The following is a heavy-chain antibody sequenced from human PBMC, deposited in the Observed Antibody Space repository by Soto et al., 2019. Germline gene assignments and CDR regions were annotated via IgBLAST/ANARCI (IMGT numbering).Heavy chain of an antibody. V-gene: IGHV3-23*01. Sequence: EGQLLESGGGLVQPGGSLRLSCAASGFTFSSYAMTWVRQAPGKGLEWVSAITGSGGYTNYADSVKGRFTISRDNSKNTLYLQMTSLRAVDTAVYYCANVANYSETHVYWYFELWGRGTLVTVSS. J-gene: IGHJ2*01. CDR2: ITGSGGYT. D-gene: IGHD3-22*01. CDR1: GFTFSSYA. CDR3: ANVANYSETHVYWYFEL.